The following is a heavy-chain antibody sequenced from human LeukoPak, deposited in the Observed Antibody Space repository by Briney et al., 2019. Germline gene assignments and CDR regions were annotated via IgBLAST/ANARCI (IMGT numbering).Heavy chain of an antibody. CDR3: ARDRDSGSYWAVDAFDI. CDR2: ISAYNGNT. J-gene: IGHJ3*02. Sequence: GASVKVSCKASGYTFTSYGIGWVRQAPGQGLEWMGWISAYNGNTNYAQKFQGRVTITADESTSTAYMELSSLRSEDTAVYYCARDRDSGSYWAVDAFDIWGQGTMVTVSS. V-gene: IGHV1-18*01. CDR1: GYTFTSYG. D-gene: IGHD1-26*01.